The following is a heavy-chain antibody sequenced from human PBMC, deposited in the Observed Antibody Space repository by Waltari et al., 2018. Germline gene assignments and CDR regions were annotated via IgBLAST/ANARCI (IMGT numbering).Heavy chain of an antibody. Sequence: QVQLVQSGAEVKKPGASVKVSCKASGYTFTGYYMHWVRQAPGQGLEWMGGSNPNSGGTNYAQKFQGRVTMTSDTSISTAYMELSRLRSDDTAVYYCASAPYDFWSGPRDYWGQGTLVTVSS. CDR1: GYTFTGYY. J-gene: IGHJ4*02. V-gene: IGHV1-2*02. CDR3: ASAPYDFWSGPRDY. CDR2: SNPNSGGT. D-gene: IGHD3-3*01.